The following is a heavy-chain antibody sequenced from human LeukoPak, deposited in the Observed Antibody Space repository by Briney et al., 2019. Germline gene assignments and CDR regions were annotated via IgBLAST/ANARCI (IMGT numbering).Heavy chain of an antibody. J-gene: IGHJ4*02. V-gene: IGHV1-2*02. D-gene: IGHD1-26*01. Sequence: ASVKVSCKASGYTFTSYYMHWVRQAPGQGLEWMGWINPNSGGTNYAQKFQGRVTMTRDTSISTAYMELSRLRSDDTAVYYCARDRGSRPGIVGAPCYWGQGTLVTVSS. CDR3: ARDRGSRPGIVGAPCY. CDR2: INPNSGGT. CDR1: GYTFTSYY.